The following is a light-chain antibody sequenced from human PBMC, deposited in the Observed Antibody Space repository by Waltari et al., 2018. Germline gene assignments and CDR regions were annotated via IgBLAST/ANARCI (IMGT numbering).Light chain of an antibody. V-gene: IGLV2-11*01. CDR1: SSDVGGSNY. Sequence: QSALTQPRSVSGSPGQSVTIPCTGTSSDVGGSNYVPWYQQHPGKAPKLMIYDVSKRPSGVPDRFSGSKSGNTASLTISGLQAEDEADYYCCSYAGSYTKVFGGGTKLTVL. J-gene: IGLJ3*02. CDR2: DVS. CDR3: CSYAGSYTKV.